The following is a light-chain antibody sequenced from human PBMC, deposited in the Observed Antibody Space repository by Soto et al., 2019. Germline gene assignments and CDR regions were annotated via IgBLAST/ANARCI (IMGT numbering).Light chain of an antibody. CDR1: QSVSSTY. CDR2: GAS. J-gene: IGKJ1*01. V-gene: IGKV3-20*01. Sequence: EIVLTQSPGTLSLSPGERATLSWRASQSVSSTYLAWYQQIPGQAPGLLIYGASSRATGIPDRFSGSGSGTDFTLAIARLEPEDFAVYYCQQYVTSPGTFGQGTKVEIK. CDR3: QQYVTSPGT.